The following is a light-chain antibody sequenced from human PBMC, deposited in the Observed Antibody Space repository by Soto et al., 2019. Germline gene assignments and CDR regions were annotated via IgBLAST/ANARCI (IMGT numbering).Light chain of an antibody. J-gene: IGLJ1*01. Sequence: QSVLTQPPSASGSPGQSVTISCTVTSSDVGGYNYVSWYQQHPGKAPKLMIYEVSKRPSGAPDRFSGSKSGNTASLTVSGLQAEDEADYYCSSYAGSNYYVFGTGTKVTVL. CDR3: SSYAGSNYYV. CDR1: SSDVGGYNY. CDR2: EVS. V-gene: IGLV2-8*01.